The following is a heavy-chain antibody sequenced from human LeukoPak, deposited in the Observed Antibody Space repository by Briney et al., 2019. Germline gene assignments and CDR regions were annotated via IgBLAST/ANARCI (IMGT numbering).Heavy chain of an antibody. Sequence: GGSLRLSCAASRFTVSTNYMSWVRQAPGKGLEWVSVLYGDGTTYYADSVKGRFTISRDSSKNTLYLQMNRLRVEDAALYYCARAPVTSCRGAFCYPFDLWGQGVLVTVSS. CDR2: LYGDGTT. J-gene: IGHJ4*02. CDR3: ARAPVTSCRGAFCYPFDL. D-gene: IGHD2-21*01. V-gene: IGHV3-66*01. CDR1: RFTVSTNY.